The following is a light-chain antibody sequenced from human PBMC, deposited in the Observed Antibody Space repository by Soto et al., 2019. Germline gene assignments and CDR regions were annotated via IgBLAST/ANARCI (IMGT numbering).Light chain of an antibody. CDR2: DTS. CDR3: QPYNNWPLT. Sequence: EIVMTQSPATLSVSPGETASLSCRASQSAGNFLAWYQHKPGQTPRLLIYDTSTRATGVPTRFSGSRSGAEFTLTINSLQSEDFAVYYCQPYNNWPLTFGGGTKVDNK. J-gene: IGKJ4*01. V-gene: IGKV3-15*01. CDR1: QSAGNF.